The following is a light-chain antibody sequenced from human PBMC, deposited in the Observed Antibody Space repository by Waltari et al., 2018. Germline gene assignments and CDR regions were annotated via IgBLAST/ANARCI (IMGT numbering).Light chain of an antibody. Sequence: QTVLTQEPSLSVSPGGTVTLTCALSSCSVSSTSYATWYQQTPGQAPRPLVYKGNGRSSGVPARCSGSILGNKAALTITGAQADDESDYYCSMYMGSGIWVFGGGTKLTVL. CDR1: SCSVSSTSY. V-gene: IGLV8-61*01. CDR2: KGN. J-gene: IGLJ3*02. CDR3: SMYMGSGIWV.